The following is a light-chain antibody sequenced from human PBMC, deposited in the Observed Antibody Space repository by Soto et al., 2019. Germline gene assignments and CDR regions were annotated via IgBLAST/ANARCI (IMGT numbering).Light chain of an antibody. V-gene: IGLV2-14*01. CDR2: DVR. CDR3: SSYTSSGTRYV. CDR1: SSDVGGSNY. Sequence: QSALTQPPSASGSPGQSVTISCTGTSSDVGGSNYVSWYQQHPGKAPKLMIYDVRNRPSGISNRFSGSKSGNTASLTISGLQAEDEAEYYCSSYTSSGTRYVFGTGTKVTVL. J-gene: IGLJ1*01.